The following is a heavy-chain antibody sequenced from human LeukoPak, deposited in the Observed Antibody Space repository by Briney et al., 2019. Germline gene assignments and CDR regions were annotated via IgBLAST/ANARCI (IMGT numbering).Heavy chain of an antibody. CDR2: IIPILGIA. CDR1: GGTVNSYT. CDR3: ASRDIVVVVAATNTFNI. D-gene: IGHD2-15*01. J-gene: IGHJ3*02. V-gene: IGHV1-69*02. Sequence: GASVKVSCKASGGTVNSYTISWVRQAPGQGLEWMGRIIPILGIANYAQKFQGRVTITADKSTSTAYMELSSLRSEDTAVYYCASRDIVVVVAATNTFNIWGQGTMVTVSS.